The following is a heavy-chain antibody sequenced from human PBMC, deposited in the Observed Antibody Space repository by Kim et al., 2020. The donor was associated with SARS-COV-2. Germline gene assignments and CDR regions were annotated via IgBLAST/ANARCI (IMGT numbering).Heavy chain of an antibody. Sequence: GGSLRLSCAASGFTFSNSWMHWVRQVPGKGLVWVSRIKSDGTTTDYADSVKGRFTISRDNDKSTLYMQMNSLKAEDTAVYNCSRSIYVSSGQASCGQGILVTVPS. CDR1: GFTFSNSW. D-gene: IGHD6-19*01. J-gene: IGHJ5*02. CDR2: IKSDGTTT. V-gene: IGHV3-74*01. CDR3: SRSIYVSSGQAS.